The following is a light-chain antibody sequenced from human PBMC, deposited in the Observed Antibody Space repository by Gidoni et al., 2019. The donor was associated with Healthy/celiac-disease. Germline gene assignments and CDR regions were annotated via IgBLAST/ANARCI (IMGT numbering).Light chain of an antibody. CDR3: QQFNNYLSIT. J-gene: IGKJ5*01. CDR1: QGISSA. V-gene: IGKV1D-13*01. Sequence: IQLTQSPSSLSASVGDRVTITCRASQGISSALAWYQQKPWKAPKLLFYDASSLESGVPSRFSGSVSGTDFTLTISSLQLEDFATYYCQQFNNYLSITFGQGTRLEIK. CDR2: DAS.